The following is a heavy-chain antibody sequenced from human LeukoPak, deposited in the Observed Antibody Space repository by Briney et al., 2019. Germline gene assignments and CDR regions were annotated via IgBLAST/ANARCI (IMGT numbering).Heavy chain of an antibody. D-gene: IGHD4-23*01. J-gene: IGHJ4*02. CDR1: GFAFSSYG. Sequence: PGGSLRLSCAASGFAFSSYGMHWVRQAPGKGLEWVAFIRYDGSNKYYADSVKGRFTISRDNAKNTLYLEMNSLRAEDTAVYYCAKGYGGAFDYWGQGTLVTVST. CDR3: AKGYGGAFDY. V-gene: IGHV3-30*02. CDR2: IRYDGSNK.